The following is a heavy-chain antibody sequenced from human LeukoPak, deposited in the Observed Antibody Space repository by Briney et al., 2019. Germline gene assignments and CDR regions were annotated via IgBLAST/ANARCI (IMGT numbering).Heavy chain of an antibody. V-gene: IGHV1-2*06. Sequence: GASVKVSCKASGYTFTGYYMHWVRQAPGQGLEWMGRVNPNSGGTNYAQKFQGRVTMTRDTSISTAYMELSRLRSDDTAVYYCARAGGTRSSSWFGTGGYWGQGTLVTVSS. CDR1: GYTFTGYY. CDR2: VNPNSGGT. D-gene: IGHD6-13*01. CDR3: ARAGGTRSSSWFGTGGY. J-gene: IGHJ4*02.